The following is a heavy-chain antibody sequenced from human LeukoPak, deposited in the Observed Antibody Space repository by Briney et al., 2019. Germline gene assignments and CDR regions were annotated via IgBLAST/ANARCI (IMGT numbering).Heavy chain of an antibody. Sequence: GGSLRLSCEASGFTFDDYGMHWVRQAPGKCLQWVSTISWNSASVGYVDSVKGRFTISRDNAKKTLYLQMNSLRPEDTALYYCAKDYGYSSSWYDYWGQGTLVTVSS. CDR1: GFTFDDYG. CDR2: ISWNSASV. D-gene: IGHD6-13*01. J-gene: IGHJ4*02. CDR3: AKDYGYSSSWYDY. V-gene: IGHV3-9*01.